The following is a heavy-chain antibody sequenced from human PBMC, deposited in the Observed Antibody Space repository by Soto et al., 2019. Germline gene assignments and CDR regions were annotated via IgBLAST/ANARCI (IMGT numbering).Heavy chain of an antibody. Sequence: SETLSLTCAVSGGSISGTTYSWSWIRQPPGKGLEWIGYIYDSGNTYYNPSLKSQLSISVDRSKNQFSLKLSSVTAADTAVYYCARGQGAAAGHSNFDYWGQGALVTVSS. V-gene: IGHV4-30-2*01. CDR1: GGSISGTTYS. CDR3: ARGQGAAAGHSNFDY. J-gene: IGHJ4*02. D-gene: IGHD6-13*01. CDR2: IYDSGNT.